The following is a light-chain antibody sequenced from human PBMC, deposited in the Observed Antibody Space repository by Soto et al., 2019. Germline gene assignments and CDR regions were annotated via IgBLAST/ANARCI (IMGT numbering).Light chain of an antibody. CDR3: QPSYTTSYS. Sequence: DIQMTQSPSSLSASVGDRVTITCRASQNIIIYVYWYQQKPGKAPNLLIYTTSNLQSGVPSRFSGGGSGTEFTLTISSLQPEDFATYYCQPSYTTSYSLGQGTKLEI. CDR2: TTS. V-gene: IGKV1-39*01. J-gene: IGKJ2*03. CDR1: QNIIIY.